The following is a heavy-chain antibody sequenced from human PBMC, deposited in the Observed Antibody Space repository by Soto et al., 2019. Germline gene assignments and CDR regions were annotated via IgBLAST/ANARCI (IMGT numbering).Heavy chain of an antibody. V-gene: IGHV3-23*01. CDR3: AKGYRRGSITMVRGRYYYVMDV. D-gene: IGHD3-10*01. J-gene: IGHJ6*02. CDR2: ISGSGGST. Sequence: GGSLRLSCAASGFTFSSYAMSWVRQAPGKGLEWVSAISGSGGSTYYADTVKGRFTISRDNSKNTLYLQMNSLRAEDTAVYYCAKGYRRGSITMVRGRYYYVMDVWGQGTTVTVSS. CDR1: GFTFSSYA.